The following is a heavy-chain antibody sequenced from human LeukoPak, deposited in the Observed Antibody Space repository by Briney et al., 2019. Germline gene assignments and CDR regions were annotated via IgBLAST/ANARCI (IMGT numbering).Heavy chain of an antibody. CDR3: AKNGGGSGSYYVYYFDY. CDR2: ISGSGGST. CDR1: GFTFSSYA. D-gene: IGHD3-10*01. Sequence: GGSLRLSCAASGFTFSSYAMSWVRQAPGKGLEWVSAISGSGGSTYYADSVKGRFTISRDNSKNTLYLQMNSLRAEDTAVYYCAKNGGGSGSYYVYYFDYWGQGTLVTVSS. V-gene: IGHV3-23*01. J-gene: IGHJ4*02.